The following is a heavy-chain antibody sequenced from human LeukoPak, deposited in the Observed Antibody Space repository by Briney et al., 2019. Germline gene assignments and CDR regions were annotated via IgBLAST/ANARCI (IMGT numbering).Heavy chain of an antibody. CDR2: IKQDGSEK. CDR1: GFTFSSYW. J-gene: IGHJ4*02. D-gene: IGHD5-24*01. V-gene: IGHV3-7*05. Sequence: GGSLRLSCAASGFTFSSYWMSWVRQAPGKGLEWVANIKQDGSEKYYVDSVKGRFTISRDNAKNSLYLQMNSLRAEDTAVYYCAREKDGYNPTFGYWGQGTLVTVSS. CDR3: AREKDGYNPTFGY.